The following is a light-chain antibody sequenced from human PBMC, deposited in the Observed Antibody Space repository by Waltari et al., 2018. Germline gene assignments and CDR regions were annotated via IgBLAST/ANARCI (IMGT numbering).Light chain of an antibody. Sequence: QSALTQPRSVSGSLGQSVFISCTGSSSDVGGYDYASWFQQHPGQAPKLIIYDVYKRPSGFPHRFSGSKSDNTASLTISGLQAEDEAEYFCCSYAGSSTFEVFGTGTQVTV. V-gene: IGLV2-11*01. CDR2: DVY. CDR3: CSYAGSSTFEV. J-gene: IGLJ1*01. CDR1: SSDVGGYDY.